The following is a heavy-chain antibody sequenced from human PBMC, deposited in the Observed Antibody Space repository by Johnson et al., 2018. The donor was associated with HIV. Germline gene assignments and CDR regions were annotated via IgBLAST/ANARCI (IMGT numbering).Heavy chain of an antibody. Sequence: VQLVESGGGVVRPGGSLRLSCAASGFTFDDYGMSWVRQAPGKGLEWVANIKQDGSEKYYVDSVKGRLPISRDNSKNTLYLQMNSLRAEDTAVYYCASYCSGGSCYRRSPSDAFDIWGQGTMVTVSS. V-gene: IGHV3-7*01. D-gene: IGHD2-15*01. CDR3: ASYCSGGSCYRRSPSDAFDI. J-gene: IGHJ3*02. CDR1: GFTFDDYG. CDR2: IKQDGSEK.